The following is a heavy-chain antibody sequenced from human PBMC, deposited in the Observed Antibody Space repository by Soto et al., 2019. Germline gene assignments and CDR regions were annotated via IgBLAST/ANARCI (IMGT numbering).Heavy chain of an antibody. J-gene: IGHJ4*02. CDR3: ARGGHSSGWYDFDY. D-gene: IGHD6-19*01. CDR1: GGSISSGGYY. Sequence: PSETLSLASTVSGGSISSGGYYWSWIRQPPGKGLEWIGYIYYSGSTNYNPSLKSRVTISVDTSKNQFSLKLSSVTAADTAVYYCARGGHSSGWYDFDYWGQGTLVTVSS. CDR2: IYYSGST. V-gene: IGHV4-61*08.